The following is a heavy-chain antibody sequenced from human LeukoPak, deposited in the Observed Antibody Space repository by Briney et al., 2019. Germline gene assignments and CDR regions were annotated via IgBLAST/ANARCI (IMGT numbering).Heavy chain of an antibody. Sequence: ASVKVSCKASGYTFTGYYMHWVRQAPGQGLEWMGWIDPNSGGTNYAQKFQGRVIMTRDTSISTAYMELSRLRSDDTAVYYCARGGNIWSGSRPYFDYWGQETLVTVSS. CDR3: ARGGNIWSGSRPYFDY. CDR1: GYTFTGYY. J-gene: IGHJ4*02. D-gene: IGHD3-3*01. CDR2: IDPNSGGT. V-gene: IGHV1-2*02.